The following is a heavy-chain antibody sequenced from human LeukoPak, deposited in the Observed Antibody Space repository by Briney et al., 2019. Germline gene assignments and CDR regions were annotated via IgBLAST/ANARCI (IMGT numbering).Heavy chain of an antibody. CDR2: IIPILGIA. CDR3: ARAKGGYSGYDWPTFFDY. V-gene: IGHV1-69*04. J-gene: IGHJ4*02. D-gene: IGHD5-12*01. CDR1: GGTFSSYA. Sequence: GASVKVSCKASGGTFSSYAISWVRQASGQGLEWMGRIIPILGIANYAQKFQGRVTITADESTSTAYMELSSLRSEDTAVYYCARAKGGYSGYDWPTFFDYWGQGTLVTVSS.